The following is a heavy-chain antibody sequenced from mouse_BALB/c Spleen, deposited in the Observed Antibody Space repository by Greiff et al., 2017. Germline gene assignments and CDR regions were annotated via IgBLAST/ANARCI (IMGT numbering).Heavy chain of an antibody. V-gene: IGHV5-6-4*01. J-gene: IGHJ4*01. CDR1: GFTFSSYT. CDR3: TRERYYAMDY. CDR2: ISSGGSYT. Sequence: EVQLVESGGGLVKPGGSLKLSCAASGFTFSSYTMSWVRQTPEKRLEWVATISSGGSYTYYPDSVKGRFTISRDNAKNTLYLQMSSLKSEDTAMYYCTRERYYAMDYWGQGTSVTVSS.